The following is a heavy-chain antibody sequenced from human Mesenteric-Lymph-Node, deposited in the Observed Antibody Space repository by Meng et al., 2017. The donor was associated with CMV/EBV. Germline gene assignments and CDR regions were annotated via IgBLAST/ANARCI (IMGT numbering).Heavy chain of an antibody. CDR1: GFTFSSYW. CDR3: AKDPYNY. V-gene: IGHV3-74*01. CDR2: INSDASTT. D-gene: IGHD5-24*01. Sequence: LRLSCAASGFTFSSYWMHWVRQAPGKGLVWVSRINSDASTTTYADSVKGRFTISRDNSRNTLYLQMNSLRTEDTAVYYCAKDPYNYWGQGTLVTVSS. J-gene: IGHJ4*02.